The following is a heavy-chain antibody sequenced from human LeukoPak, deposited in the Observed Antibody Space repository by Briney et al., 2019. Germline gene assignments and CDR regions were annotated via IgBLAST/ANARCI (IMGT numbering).Heavy chain of an antibody. J-gene: IGHJ4*02. CDR2: INPSGGST. CDR3: ARSIYSRGWEYFDS. CDR1: GYTFTSYY. D-gene: IGHD6-19*01. V-gene: IGHV1-46*01. Sequence: GASVKVSCKASGYTFTSYYVHWVRQAPGEGLEWMGIINPSGGSTIYAQKFQGRVTMTWDMSASTVDMELSSRRSEDTAVYYCARSIYSRGWEYFDSWGQGTLVTVSS.